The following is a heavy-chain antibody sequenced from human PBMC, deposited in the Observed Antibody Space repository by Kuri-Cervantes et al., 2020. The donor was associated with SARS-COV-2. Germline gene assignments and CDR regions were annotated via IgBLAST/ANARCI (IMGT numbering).Heavy chain of an antibody. CDR3: ARAHFDPYIWGSYLTDY. CDR1: GYSFRSYG. V-gene: IGHV1-18*04. CDR2: INSYNNQI. D-gene: IGHD3-16*02. J-gene: IGHJ4*02. Sequence: ASVKVFCKASGYSFRSYGIIWVRQAPGQGLEWMTWINSYNNQIESSQNFQGRVTMTTDTSTSTASVELRSLKYDDTAVYYCARAHFDPYIWGSYLTDYWGQGTLVTVSS.